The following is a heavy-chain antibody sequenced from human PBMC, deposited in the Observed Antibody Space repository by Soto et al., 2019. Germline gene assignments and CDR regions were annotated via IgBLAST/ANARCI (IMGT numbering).Heavy chain of an antibody. J-gene: IGHJ4*02. CDR2: IYSAGNT. CDR3: ARDTPLFSFGYQRGNYFDY. CDR1: GFTVSSNC. V-gene: IGHV3-66*01. D-gene: IGHD3-22*01. Sequence: PGGSLRLSCAASGFTVSSNCMSWVRQAPGKGLEWISIIYSAGNTYYADSVKGRFTISRDNSKNTLYLQMNSLGAEDTAVYYCARDTPLFSFGYQRGNYFDYWGQGALVTVS.